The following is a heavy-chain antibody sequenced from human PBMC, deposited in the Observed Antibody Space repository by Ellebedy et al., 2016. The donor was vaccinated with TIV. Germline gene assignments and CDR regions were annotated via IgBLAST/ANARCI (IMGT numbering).Heavy chain of an antibody. CDR1: GYTFTSYY. J-gene: IGHJ3*02. CDR2: INPSGGST. CDR3: ARYYYDSSGYRWDAFDI. V-gene: IGHV1-46*01. D-gene: IGHD3-22*01. Sequence: ASVKVSCXASGYTFTSYYMHWVRQAPGQGLEWMGIINPSGGSTSYAQKFQGRVTMTRDTSTSTVYMELSSLRSEDTAVYYCARYYYDSSGYRWDAFDIWGQGTMVTVSS.